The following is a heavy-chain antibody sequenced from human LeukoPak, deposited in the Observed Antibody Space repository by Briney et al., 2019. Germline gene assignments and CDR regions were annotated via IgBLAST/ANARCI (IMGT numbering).Heavy chain of an antibody. D-gene: IGHD2-15*01. CDR2: IYSSGNT. CDR3: ARESVGYCSGGSCPYYFDY. CDR1: GGSISSYY. V-gene: IGHV4-4*07. J-gene: IGHJ4*02. Sequence: SETLSLTCTVSGGSISSYYWSWVRQLAGKGLEWIGRIYSSGNTNYNPSLKSRVTMSVDTSRNQFSLKLSSVTAADTAVYYCARESVGYCSGGSCPYYFDYWGQGTLVTVSS.